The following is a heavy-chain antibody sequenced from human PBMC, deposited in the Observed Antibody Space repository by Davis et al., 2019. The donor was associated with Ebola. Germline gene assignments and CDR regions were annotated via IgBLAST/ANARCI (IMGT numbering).Heavy chain of an antibody. J-gene: IGHJ4*02. D-gene: IGHD3-22*01. CDR1: GFTFSGSA. Sequence: GESLKISCAASGFTFSGSAMHWVRQASGKGLEWVGRIRSKANSYATAYAASLKGRFTISRDDSKNTAYLQMNSLKTEDTAVYYCTTPGDSSGDYWGQGTLVTVSS. CDR2: IRSKANSYAT. CDR3: TTPGDSSGDY. V-gene: IGHV3-73*01.